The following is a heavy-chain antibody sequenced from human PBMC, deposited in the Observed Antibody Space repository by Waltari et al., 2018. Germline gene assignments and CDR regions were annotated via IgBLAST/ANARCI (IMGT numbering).Heavy chain of an antibody. D-gene: IGHD1-26*01. CDR1: GGLISSSSYY. CDR2: IYYIGGT. Sequence: QLQLQESGPGLVKPSETLSLTCTVSGGLISSSSYYWGWIRQPPGKGLEWIGSIYYIGGTYYNPSLNSRVTISVDTSKNLFSLMLSSVTASDTAVYYCARFTSGCYLYFDYWGQGTLVTVSS. V-gene: IGHV4-39*01. CDR3: ARFTSGCYLYFDY. J-gene: IGHJ4*02.